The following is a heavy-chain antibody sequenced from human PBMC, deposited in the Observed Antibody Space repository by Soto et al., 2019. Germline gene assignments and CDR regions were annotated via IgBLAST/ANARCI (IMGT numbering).Heavy chain of an antibody. CDR2: ISYDGSNK. CDR3: ARPRYYYDRSCYPEYFQH. CDR1: GFTFSSYA. Sequence: QVQLVESGGGVVQPGRSLRLSCAASGFTFSSYAMHWVRQAPGKGLEWVAVISYDGSNKYYADSVKGRFTISIDNSNNMLYLPMNMRRAEDTAAYYCARPRYYYDRSCYPEYFQHWRQGTLVTVSS. D-gene: IGHD3-22*01. V-gene: IGHV3-30-3*01. J-gene: IGHJ1*01.